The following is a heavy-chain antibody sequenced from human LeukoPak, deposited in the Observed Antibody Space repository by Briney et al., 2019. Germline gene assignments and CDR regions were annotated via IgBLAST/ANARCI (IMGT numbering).Heavy chain of an antibody. D-gene: IGHD6-19*01. CDR1: GGSISSSSYY. J-gene: IGHJ3*02. CDR2: IYYSGST. CDR3: AIGTSGIAVAGTPSDAFDI. V-gene: IGHV4-39*01. Sequence: PSGTLSLTCTVSGGSISSSSYYWGWIRQPPGKGLEWIGSIYYSGSTYYNPSLKSRVTISVDTSKNQFSLKLSSVTAADTAVYYCAIGTSGIAVAGTPSDAFDIWGQGTMVTVSS.